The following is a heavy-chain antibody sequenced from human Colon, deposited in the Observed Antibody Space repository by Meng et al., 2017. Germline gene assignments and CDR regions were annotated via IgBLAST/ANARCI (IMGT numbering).Heavy chain of an antibody. CDR3: ARGFWVVREIIITPLDY. D-gene: IGHD3-10*01. CDR2: INHSGST. CDR1: GGSLSGYY. Sequence: QVQLQQWGAGLLKPSETLSLTCAVYGGSLSGYYWNWLRQSPGKGLEWIGEINHSGSTNYNPSLKSRVTISVDTSKNQFSLKLSSVTAADTAVYYCARGFWVVREIIITPLDYWGQGSLVTVSS. V-gene: IGHV4-34*01. J-gene: IGHJ4*02.